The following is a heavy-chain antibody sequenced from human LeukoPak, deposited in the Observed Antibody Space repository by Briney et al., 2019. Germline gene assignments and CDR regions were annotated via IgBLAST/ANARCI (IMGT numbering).Heavy chain of an antibody. Sequence: PGRSLRLSCAASGFTFSSYGMHWVRQAPGKGLEWVAVISYDGSNKYYADSVKGRFTISRDNSKNTLYLQMNSLRAEDTAVYYSAKDPLISWGQGTLVTVSS. CDR1: GFTFSSYG. CDR2: ISYDGSNK. CDR3: AKDPLIS. J-gene: IGHJ4*02. V-gene: IGHV3-30*18.